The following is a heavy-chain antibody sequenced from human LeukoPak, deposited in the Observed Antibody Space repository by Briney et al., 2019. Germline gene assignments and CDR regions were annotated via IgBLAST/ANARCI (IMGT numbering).Heavy chain of an antibody. CDR1: GGTFSSYA. Sequence: VASVKVSCKASGGTFSSYAISWVRQAPGQGLEWMGRIIPILGIANYAQKFQGRVTITAGKSTSTAYMELSSLRSEDTAVYYCARGGGNWNQYYFDYWGQGTLVTVSS. J-gene: IGHJ4*02. CDR2: IIPILGIA. CDR3: ARGGGNWNQYYFDY. V-gene: IGHV1-69*04. D-gene: IGHD1-20*01.